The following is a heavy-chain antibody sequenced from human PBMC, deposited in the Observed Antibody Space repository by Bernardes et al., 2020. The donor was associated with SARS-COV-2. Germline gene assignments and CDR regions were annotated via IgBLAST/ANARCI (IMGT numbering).Heavy chain of an antibody. J-gene: IGHJ3*01. Sequence: LRLSCAASGFTFEDYTMHWVRQVPGKGLEWVSLVSWDGSTTNYADSVKGRFIISRDSSRNTLHLQMNSLRKEDTALYYCATERQSLTIFGVGHDAFDFWGQGPMVTVSS. V-gene: IGHV3-43*01. CDR1: GFTFEDYT. CDR2: VSWDGSTT. CDR3: ATERQSLTIFGVGHDAFDF. D-gene: IGHD3-3*01.